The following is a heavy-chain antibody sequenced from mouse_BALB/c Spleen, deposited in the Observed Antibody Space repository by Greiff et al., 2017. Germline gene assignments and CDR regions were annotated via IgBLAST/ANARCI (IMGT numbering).Heavy chain of an antibody. Sequence: QVQLQQSGAELVRPGASVKLSCKASGYTFTSYWINWVKQRPGQGLEWIGNIYPSDSYTNYNQKFKDKATLTVDKSSSTAYMQLSSPTSEDSAVYYCTRRGITTGFAYWGQGTLVTVSA. CDR2: IYPSDSYT. CDR3: TRRGITTGFAY. V-gene: IGHV1-69*02. D-gene: IGHD2-4*01. CDR1: GYTFTSYW. J-gene: IGHJ3*01.